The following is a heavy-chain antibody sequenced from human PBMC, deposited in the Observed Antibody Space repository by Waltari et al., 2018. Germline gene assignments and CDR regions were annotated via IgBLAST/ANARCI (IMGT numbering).Heavy chain of an antibody. CDR1: GGSISSHY. Sequence: QVQLQESGPGLVKPSETLSLTCTVSGGSISSHYWSWIRQPPGKGLEWIGYIYYSGSTNYNPSLKSRVTISVDTSKNQFSLKLSSVTAADTAVYYCARVVSGSPTDDAFDIWGQGTMVTVSS. CDR2: IYYSGST. J-gene: IGHJ3*02. CDR3: ARVVSGSPTDDAFDI. D-gene: IGHD1-26*01. V-gene: IGHV4-59*11.